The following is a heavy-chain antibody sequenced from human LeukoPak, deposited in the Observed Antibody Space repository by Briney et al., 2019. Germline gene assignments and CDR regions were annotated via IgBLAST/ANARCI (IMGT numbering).Heavy chain of an antibody. CDR2: ISGSGGST. Sequence: GGSLRLSCAASGFTFSGYAMSWVRQAPGKGLEWVSSISGSGGSTYYADSVKGRFTISRDNSKNTLYLQMNSLRAEDTAVYYCAKDSVPYYYGSGSYPDYWGQGTLVTVSS. D-gene: IGHD3-10*01. CDR1: GFTFSGYA. J-gene: IGHJ4*02. V-gene: IGHV3-23*01. CDR3: AKDSVPYYYGSGSYPDY.